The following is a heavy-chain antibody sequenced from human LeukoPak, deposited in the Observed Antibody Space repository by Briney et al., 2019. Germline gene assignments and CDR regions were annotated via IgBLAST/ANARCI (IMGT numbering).Heavy chain of an antibody. D-gene: IGHD4-17*01. J-gene: IGHJ4*02. CDR1: GFNFDDYA. CDR3: AKAHDYGDYAGFDY. Sequence: GGSLRLSCAASGFNFDDYAMHWVRQAPGKGLEWVSGISWNSGNIAYADSVKGRFTIYRDSAKSSLHLQINNLRAEYTALYYCAKAHDYGDYAGFDYWGQGTLVSVSS. CDR2: ISWNSGNI. V-gene: IGHV3-9*01.